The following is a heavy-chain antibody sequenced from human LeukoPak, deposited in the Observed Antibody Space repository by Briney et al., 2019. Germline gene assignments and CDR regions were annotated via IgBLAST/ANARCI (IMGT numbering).Heavy chain of an antibody. D-gene: IGHD3-9*01. CDR3: ARRGATGTYYFDY. CDR1: RFPFSSYV. CDR2: ISGSGGGT. J-gene: IGHJ4*02. Sequence: GGSLRLSCAASRFPFSSYVMSWVRQAPGKGLEWVSAISGSGGGTYYADSVKGRFTISRDNSKNTLYLQTNSLRAEDTAVYYCARRGATGTYYFDYWGQGTLVTVSS. V-gene: IGHV3-23*01.